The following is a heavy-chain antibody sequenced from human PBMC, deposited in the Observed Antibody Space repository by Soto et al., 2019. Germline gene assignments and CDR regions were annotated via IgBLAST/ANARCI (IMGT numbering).Heavy chain of an antibody. D-gene: IGHD6-13*01. CDR2: IYYSGST. J-gene: IGHJ6*02. CDR1: GGSISSGDYY. Sequence: QVQLQESGPGLVKPSQTLSLTCTVSGGSISSGDYYWSWIRQPRGKGLEWIGYIYYSGSTYYNPSLKSRVTISVDTSKNQFSLKLSSVTAADTAVYYCARSGVLYSSSWYRNYYYYYGMDVWGQGTTVTVSS. CDR3: ARSGVLYSSSWYRNYYYYYGMDV. V-gene: IGHV4-30-4*01.